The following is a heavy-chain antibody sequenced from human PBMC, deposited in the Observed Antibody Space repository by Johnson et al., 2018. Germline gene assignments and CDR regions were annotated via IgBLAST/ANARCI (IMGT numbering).Heavy chain of an antibody. D-gene: IGHD6-19*01. CDR2: ISGSSTNI. CDR1: GFTFSSSR. J-gene: IGHJ3*02. V-gene: IGHV3-48*01. CDR3: ARDGRSSGWHDDAFDI. Sequence: VQLVESGGGLVQPGGSLRLSCAASGFTFSSSRMNWVRQAPGKGLEWLSYISGSSTNIYYADSVKGRFTISRDNAKNSLYLQMNSLRAEDTAVYYCARDGRSSGWHDDAFDIWGQGTMVTVSS.